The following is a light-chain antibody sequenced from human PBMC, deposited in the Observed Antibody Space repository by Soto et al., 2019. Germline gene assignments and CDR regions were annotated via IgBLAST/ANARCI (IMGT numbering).Light chain of an antibody. CDR2: AAS. V-gene: IGKV1-39*01. J-gene: IGKJ1*01. Sequence: DIQMAQSPSSLSASVGDRVTITCRASQGISTYVNWYQQKPGKAPKLLIYAASSLQSGVPSRFSGSGSETDFTLTISSLQPEDFATYSCRQSYSTTWTFGQGTKVDIK. CDR3: RQSYSTTWT. CDR1: QGISTY.